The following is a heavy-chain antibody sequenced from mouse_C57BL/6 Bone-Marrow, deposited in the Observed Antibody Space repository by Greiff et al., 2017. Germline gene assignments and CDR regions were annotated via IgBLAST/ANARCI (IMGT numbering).Heavy chain of an antibody. CDR2: ISDGGSYT. D-gene: IGHD2-3*01. Sequence: EVKLMESGGGLVKPGGSLKLSCAASGFTFSSYAMSWVRQTPEKRLEWVATISDGGSYTYYPDNVKGRFTISRDNAKNNLYLQMSHLKSEDTAMYYCAREEDVGYSYYLDYWGQGTTLTVSS. CDR3: AREEDVGYSYYLDY. CDR1: GFTFSSYA. V-gene: IGHV5-4*01. J-gene: IGHJ2*01.